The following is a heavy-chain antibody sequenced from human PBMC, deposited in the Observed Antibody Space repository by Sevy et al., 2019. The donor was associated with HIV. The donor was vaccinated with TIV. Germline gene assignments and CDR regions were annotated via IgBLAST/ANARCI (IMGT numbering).Heavy chain of an antibody. CDR3: ARDGYSGRRIAARPRPPSYGMDV. CDR1: GFTFSSYA. D-gene: IGHD6-6*01. CDR2: ISYDGSNK. V-gene: IGHV3-30-3*01. J-gene: IGHJ6*02. Sequence: GGSLRLSCAASGFTFSSYAMHWVRQAPGKGLEWVAVISYDGSNKYYADSVKGRFTISRDNSKNTLYLQMNSLRAEDTAVYSCARDGYSGRRIAARPRPPSYGMDVWGQGTTVTVSS.